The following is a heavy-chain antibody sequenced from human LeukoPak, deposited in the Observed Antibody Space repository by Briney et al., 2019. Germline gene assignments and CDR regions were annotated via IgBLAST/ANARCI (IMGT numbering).Heavy chain of an antibody. CDR2: ISYDGSNK. V-gene: IGHV3-30-3*01. CDR3: ARGGYTAHGLGYFDL. Sequence: GRSLRLSCAASGFTFSSYAMHWVRQAPGKGLEWVAVISYDGSNKYYADSVKGRFTISRDNSKNTLYLQMNSLRAEDTAVYYCARGGYTAHGLGYFDLRGRGTLVTVSS. CDR1: GFTFSSYA. J-gene: IGHJ2*01. D-gene: IGHD5-18*01.